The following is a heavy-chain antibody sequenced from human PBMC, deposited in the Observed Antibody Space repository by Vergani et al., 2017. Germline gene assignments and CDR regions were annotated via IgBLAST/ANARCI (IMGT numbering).Heavy chain of an antibody. J-gene: IGHJ5*02. Sequence: VQLVQSGAEVRKPGASGTVSCTAFGYIFKNYYIHWLRQAPGQAFEWMGILNPTTGHTTSAQKFMGRVDMTRDPSTDTSTRTVQMTLSSLRSEDTAVYYCARSIGYXAGATCRAYYFDHWGQGTRVTVSS. CDR3: ARSIGYXAGATCRAYYFDH. D-gene: IGHD2-21*01. CDR2: LNPTTGHT. V-gene: IGHV1-46*02. CDR1: GYIFKNYY.